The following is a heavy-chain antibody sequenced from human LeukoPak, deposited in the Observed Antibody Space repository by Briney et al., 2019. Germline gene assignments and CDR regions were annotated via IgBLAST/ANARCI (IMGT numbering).Heavy chain of an antibody. CDR2: IKQDGSEK. J-gene: IGHJ4*02. CDR1: GFTFSSYL. D-gene: IGHD3-10*01. Sequence: QPGGSLRLSCAASGFTFSSYLMSWVRQAPGKGLEWVANIKQDGSEKYYVDSVKGRFTISRDNAKNSPCLQMNSLRAEDTAVYYCAVGVYYFDYWGQGTLVTVSS. CDR3: AVGVYYFDY. V-gene: IGHV3-7*02.